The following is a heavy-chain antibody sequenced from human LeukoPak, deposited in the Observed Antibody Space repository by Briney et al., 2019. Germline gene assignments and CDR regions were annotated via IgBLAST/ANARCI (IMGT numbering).Heavy chain of an antibody. V-gene: IGHV3-21*01. D-gene: IGHD1-26*01. J-gene: IGHJ4*02. CDR2: ITSSSNST. CDR3: APAGGISTWYFDY. CDR1: GFTFSGYS. Sequence: PGGSLRLSCAASGFTFSGYSMNWVRQGPGKGLEWVSSITSSSNSTYYADSVKGRFTISRDNAKDSLYLHMNSLRAEDTAVYYCAPAGGISTWYFDYWGQGTLVTVSS.